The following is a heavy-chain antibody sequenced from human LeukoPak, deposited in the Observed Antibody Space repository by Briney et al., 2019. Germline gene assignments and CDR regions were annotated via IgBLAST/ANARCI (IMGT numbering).Heavy chain of an antibody. V-gene: IGHV3-9*01. J-gene: IGHJ4*02. CDR1: GFTFDDYA. D-gene: IGHD1-26*01. CDR3: ARDKIVGATHFDY. Sequence: PGRSLRLSCAASGFTFDDYAMHWVRQAPGKGLVWVSRINRDASSIAYADSVKGRFTISRDNAKNSLYLQMNSLRAEDTAVYYCARDKIVGATHFDYWGQGTLVTVSS. CDR2: INRDASSI.